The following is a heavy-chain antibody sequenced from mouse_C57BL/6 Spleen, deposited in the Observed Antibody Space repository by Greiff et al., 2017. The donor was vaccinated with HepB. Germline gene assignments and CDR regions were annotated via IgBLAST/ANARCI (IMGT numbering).Heavy chain of an antibody. J-gene: IGHJ2*01. D-gene: IGHD4-1*01. V-gene: IGHV1-22*01. CDR2: INPNNGGT. CDR1: GYTFTDYN. CDR3: AREGTGDYFDY. Sequence: EVQLQESGPELVKPGASVKMSCKASGYTFTDYNMHWVKQSHGKSLEWIGYINPNNGGTSYNQKFKGKATLTVNKSSSTAYMELRSLTSEDSAVYYCAREGTGDYFDYWGQGTTLTVSS.